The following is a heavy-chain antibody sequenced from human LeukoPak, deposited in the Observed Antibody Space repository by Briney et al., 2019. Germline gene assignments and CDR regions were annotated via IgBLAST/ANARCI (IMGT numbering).Heavy chain of an antibody. D-gene: IGHD2-21*01. V-gene: IGHV4-4*07. CDR2: IYTSGST. CDR3: ARYSGYMDV. Sequence: SETLSLTCTVSGGSISSYYWSWIRQPAGKGLVWIGRIYTSGSTNYNPSLKSRVTMSVDTSKNQFSLKLSSVTAADTAVYYCARYSGYMDVWGKGTTVTVSS. CDR1: GGSISSYY. J-gene: IGHJ6*03.